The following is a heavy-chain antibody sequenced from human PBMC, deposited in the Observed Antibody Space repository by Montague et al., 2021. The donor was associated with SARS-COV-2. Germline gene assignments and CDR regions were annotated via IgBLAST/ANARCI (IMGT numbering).Heavy chain of an antibody. V-gene: IGHV4-39*01. CDR2: IYYSGST. J-gene: IGHJ4*01. CDR3: ARHLFAFSDSGTLGYFDY. Sequence: SETLSLTCDVSGVSINNNNYYWGWIRQPPGKGLEWIGTIYYSGSTYYNPSLKSRVTISVGTSKNQFSLRVRSVTAADTAVYYCARHLFAFSDSGTLGYFDYWGHGTLVAVSS. D-gene: IGHD3-10*01. CDR1: GVSINNNNYY.